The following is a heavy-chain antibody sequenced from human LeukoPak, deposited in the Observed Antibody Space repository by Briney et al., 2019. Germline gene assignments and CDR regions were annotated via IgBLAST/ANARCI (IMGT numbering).Heavy chain of an antibody. Sequence: GGSLRLSCAASGFTFSTYTMYWVRHPPGKGLEWVAVISYDGSNKYYADSVKGRFTISRDNSKNTLYLQMNSLRAEDTAVYYCAKDRLVVVPAAGYYYYGMDVWGQGTTVTVSS. CDR1: GFTFSTYT. CDR2: ISYDGSNK. J-gene: IGHJ6*02. V-gene: IGHV3-30*18. CDR3: AKDRLVVVPAAGYYYYGMDV. D-gene: IGHD2-2*01.